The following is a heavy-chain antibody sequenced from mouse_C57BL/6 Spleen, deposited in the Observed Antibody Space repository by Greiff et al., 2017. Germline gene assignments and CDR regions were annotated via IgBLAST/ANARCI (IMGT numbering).Heavy chain of an antibody. Sequence: QVQLQQSGAELARPGASVKLSCKASGYTFTSYGISWVKQRTGQGLEWIGEIYPRSGNTYYNEKFKGKATLTADKSSSTAYMELRSLTSEDSAVXFCARRYYYGSSYYFDYWGQGTTLTVSS. J-gene: IGHJ2*01. D-gene: IGHD1-1*01. CDR2: IYPRSGNT. CDR1: GYTFTSYG. CDR3: ARRYYYGSSYYFDY. V-gene: IGHV1-81*01.